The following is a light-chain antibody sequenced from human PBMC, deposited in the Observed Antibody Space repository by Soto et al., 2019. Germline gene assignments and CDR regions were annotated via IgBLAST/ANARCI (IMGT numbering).Light chain of an antibody. CDR1: SSNIGAGYD. CDR2: GNS. J-gene: IGLJ3*02. V-gene: IGLV1-40*01. CDR3: QSYDSSLSGWV. Sequence: QSVLTQPPSVSGAPGQRVTISCTGSSSNIGAGYDVHWYQQLPGTAPKLLIYGNSKRPSGVPDRFSGSQSGTSASLAITGLQAEDEADYYCQSYDSSLSGWVFGGGTKLTVL.